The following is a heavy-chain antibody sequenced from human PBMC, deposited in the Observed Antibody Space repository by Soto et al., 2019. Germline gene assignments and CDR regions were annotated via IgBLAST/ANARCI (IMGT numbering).Heavy chain of an antibody. CDR2: INPNGGST. D-gene: IGHD4-17*01. Sequence: ASVKVSCKASGYTFTGYYMHWVRQAPGQGLEWMGRINPNGGSTSYAQKFQGRVTITRDTSASTAYMELSSLRSEDTAVYYCARSDGPLCDYWGQGTLVTGSS. CDR1: GYTFTGYY. J-gene: IGHJ4*02. CDR3: ARSDGPLCDY. V-gene: IGHV1-46*01.